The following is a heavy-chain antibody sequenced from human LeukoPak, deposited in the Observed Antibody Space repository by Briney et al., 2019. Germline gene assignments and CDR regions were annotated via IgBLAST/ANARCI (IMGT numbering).Heavy chain of an antibody. D-gene: IGHD3-10*01. CDR3: AKHGSYHFDY. CDR2: IYYSGST. V-gene: IGHV4-39*01. Sequence: SETLSLTCTVSGGSISSSSYYWGWIRQPPGKGLEWIGSIYYSGSTYYNPSLKSRVTISVDTSKNQFSLKLSSVTAADTAVYYCAKHGSYHFDYWGQGTLVTVSS. CDR1: GGSISSSSYY. J-gene: IGHJ4*02.